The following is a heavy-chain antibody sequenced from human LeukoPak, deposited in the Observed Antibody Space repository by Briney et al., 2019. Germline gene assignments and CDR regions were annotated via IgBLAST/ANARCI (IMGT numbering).Heavy chain of an antibody. V-gene: IGHV1-69*04. CDR2: IIPILGIA. CDR3: ARGTPGVTMVRGVSPYFDY. J-gene: IGHJ4*02. D-gene: IGHD3-10*01. Sequence: GASVNVSCKASGGTFSSYAISWVRQAPGQGLEWMGRIIPILGIANYAQKFQGRVTITADKSTSTAYMELSSLRSEDTAAYYCARGTPGVTMVRGVSPYFDYWGQGTLVTVSS. CDR1: GGTFSSYA.